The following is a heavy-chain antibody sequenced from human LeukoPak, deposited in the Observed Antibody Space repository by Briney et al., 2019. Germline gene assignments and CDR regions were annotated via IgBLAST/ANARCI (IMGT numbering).Heavy chain of an antibody. CDR1: GYTFTSYA. CDR3: ARAARDGYNYAYGY. CDR2: INTNTGNP. D-gene: IGHD5-24*01. V-gene: IGHV7-4-1*01. J-gene: IGHJ4*02. Sequence: ASVKVPCKASGYTFTSYAMNWVRQAPGQGLEWMGWINTNTGNPTYAQGFTGRFVFSLDTSVSTAYLQICSLKAEDTAVYYCARAARDGYNYAYGYWGQGTLVTVSS.